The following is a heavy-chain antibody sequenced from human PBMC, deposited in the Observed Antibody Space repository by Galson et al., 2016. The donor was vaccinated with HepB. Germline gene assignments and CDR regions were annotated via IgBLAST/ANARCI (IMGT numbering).Heavy chain of an antibody. D-gene: IGHD3-3*01. V-gene: IGHV4-59*08. CDR2: VYYTGST. Sequence: ETLSLTCTVSGGSINSYYWTWIRLPPGKGLEWIGSVYYTGSTNYSPSLKSRLPISVDTSKDQFSLRLHSVTAADTAVYFCARHWFGGYYLFDYWGHGTLVTVSS. J-gene: IGHJ4*01. CDR3: ARHWFGGYYLFDY. CDR1: GGSINSYY.